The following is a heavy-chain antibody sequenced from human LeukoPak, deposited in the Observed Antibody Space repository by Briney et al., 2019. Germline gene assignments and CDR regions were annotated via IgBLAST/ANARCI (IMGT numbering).Heavy chain of an antibody. J-gene: IGHJ4*02. V-gene: IGHV4-59*01. CDR3: ARGPIVATIDY. D-gene: IGHD5-12*01. CDR1: GGSISTYY. Sequence: SETLSLTCTVSGGSISTYYWSWIRQPPGKGLEWIGYIYYSGSTNYNPSLKSRVTISVDTSKNQFSLKLSSVTAADTAVYYCARGPIVATIDYWGQGTLVTVSS. CDR2: IYYSGST.